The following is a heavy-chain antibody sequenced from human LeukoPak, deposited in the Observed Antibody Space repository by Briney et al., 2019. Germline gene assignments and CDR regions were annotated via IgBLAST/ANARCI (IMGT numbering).Heavy chain of an antibody. D-gene: IGHD7-27*01. CDR3: ARVSTWGFDP. CDR2: IIPILGIA. J-gene: IGHJ5*02. V-gene: IGHV1-69*04. CDR1: GGTFSSYA. Sequence: ASVKVSCKASGGTFSSYAISWVRQAPGQGLEWMGRIIPILGIANYAQKFQGRVTITADKSTSTAYMELRSLRSDDTAVYYCARVSTWGFDPWGQGTLVTVSS.